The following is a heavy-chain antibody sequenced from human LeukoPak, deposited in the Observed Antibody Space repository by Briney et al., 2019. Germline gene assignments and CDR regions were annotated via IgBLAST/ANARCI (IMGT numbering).Heavy chain of an antibody. Sequence: RGSLRLSCAASGFTFNDYAMSWVRQAPGKGLEWVSVIYSGGTTYYADSVRGRFTIPRDNSRNTLYLQMDSLRADDTAVYYCARDASYYGSEGWFDPWGQGTLVT. CDR3: ARDASYYGSEGWFDP. D-gene: IGHD3-10*01. CDR1: GFTFNDYA. CDR2: IYSGGTT. V-gene: IGHV3-66*01. J-gene: IGHJ5*02.